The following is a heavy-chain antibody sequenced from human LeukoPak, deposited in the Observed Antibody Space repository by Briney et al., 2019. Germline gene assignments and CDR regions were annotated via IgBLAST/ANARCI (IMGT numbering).Heavy chain of an antibody. D-gene: IGHD3-22*01. V-gene: IGHV4-59*08. CDR3: AKVSDRDSSGYYWGFEY. CDR1: GGSTISYY. Sequence: SETLSLTCTVSGGSTISYYWSWIRQPPGKGLECIGYIYYSGSTNYNPSLKSRVTISVDTSRNQFSLKLTSVTAADTAVYYCAKVSDRDSSGYYWGFEYWGQGTLVTVSS. CDR2: IYYSGST. J-gene: IGHJ4*02.